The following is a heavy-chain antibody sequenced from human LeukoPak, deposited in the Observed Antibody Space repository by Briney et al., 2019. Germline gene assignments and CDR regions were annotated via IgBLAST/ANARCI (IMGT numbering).Heavy chain of an antibody. CDR3: AKGDKMLTWRRTYNRFDP. V-gene: IGHV3-21*01. J-gene: IGHJ5*02. Sequence: PGGSLRLSCAASGFTFSTYSMNWVRQAPGKGLEWVSSISSSSSYIYYADSVKGRFTISRDNAKNSLYLQMNSLRAEDTAVHFCAKGDKMLTWRRTYNRFDPWGQGTLVTVSS. CDR2: ISSSSSYI. D-gene: IGHD3-16*01. CDR1: GFTFSTYS.